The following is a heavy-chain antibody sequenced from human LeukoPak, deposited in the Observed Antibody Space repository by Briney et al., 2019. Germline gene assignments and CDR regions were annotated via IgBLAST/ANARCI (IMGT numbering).Heavy chain of an antibody. CDR1: GGSFSGYY. Sequence: PSETLSLTCAVYGGSFSGYYWSRIRQPPAKGLEWIGEINHSGNTNYNPSLKSRVTISVDTSKNQFSLKLSSVTAADTAVYYCARVLLPIVVVPAAFFDYWGQGTLVTVSS. D-gene: IGHD2-2*01. V-gene: IGHV4-34*01. J-gene: IGHJ4*02. CDR3: ARVLLPIVVVPAAFFDY. CDR2: INHSGNT.